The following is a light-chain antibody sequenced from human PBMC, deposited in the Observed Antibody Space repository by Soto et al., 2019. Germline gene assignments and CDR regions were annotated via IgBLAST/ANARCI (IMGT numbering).Light chain of an antibody. Sequence: NFMLTQPHSVSESPGKTVTISCTRSSGSIASNYVQWYQQRPGSAPTPVIYEDNERPSGVHDRFSGSIDSSSNSASRTISGMKTDDEADYYCQSYHSGNVVFGGGTKLTVL. CDR1: SGSIASNY. CDR3: QSYHSGNVV. CDR2: EDN. V-gene: IGLV6-57*04. J-gene: IGLJ2*01.